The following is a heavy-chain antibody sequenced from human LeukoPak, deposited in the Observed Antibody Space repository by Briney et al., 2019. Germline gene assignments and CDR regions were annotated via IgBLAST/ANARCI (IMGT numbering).Heavy chain of an antibody. Sequence: KSGGSLRLSCAASGFTFSDYYMSWIRQAPGKGLEWVSYISSRGSTIYYADSVKGRFTISRDNAKNSLYLQMNSLRAEDTAVYYCARGARRTFYYYGMDVWGQGTTVTVSS. J-gene: IGHJ6*02. CDR3: ARGARRTFYYYGMDV. V-gene: IGHV3-11*01. CDR1: GFTFSDYY. D-gene: IGHD1-1*01. CDR2: ISSRGSTI.